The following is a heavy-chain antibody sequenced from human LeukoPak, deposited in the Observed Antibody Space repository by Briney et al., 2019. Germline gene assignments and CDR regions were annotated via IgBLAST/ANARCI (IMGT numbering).Heavy chain of an antibody. D-gene: IGHD6-13*01. V-gene: IGHV3-21*04. Sequence: GGSLRLSCAASGFIFTNYNLNWVRQAPGKGLEWISSISGGSTYIYYADSVKGRFTISRDNSKNTLYLQMNSLRAEDTAVYYCAKSISIAAAGTIDYWGQGTLVTVSS. J-gene: IGHJ4*02. CDR1: GFIFTNYN. CDR3: AKSISIAAAGTIDY. CDR2: ISGGSTYI.